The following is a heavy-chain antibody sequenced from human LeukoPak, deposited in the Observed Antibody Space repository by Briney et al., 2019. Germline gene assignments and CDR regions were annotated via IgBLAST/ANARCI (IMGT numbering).Heavy chain of an antibody. CDR2: IIPILGIA. J-gene: IGHJ6*02. CDR1: GGTFSSYA. CDR3: AREPQGREEWYGMDV. Sequence: ASVKVSCKASGGTFSSYAISWVRQSPGQGLEWMGRIIPILGIANYAQKFQGSVTITADKSTSTAYMELSSLRSEDTAVYYCAREPQGREEWYGMDVWGQGTTVTVSS. V-gene: IGHV1-69*04. D-gene: IGHD3-3*01.